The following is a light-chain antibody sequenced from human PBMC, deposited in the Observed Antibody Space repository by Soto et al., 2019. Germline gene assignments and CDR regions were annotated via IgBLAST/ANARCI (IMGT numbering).Light chain of an antibody. CDR1: QSISSW. V-gene: IGKV1-5*03. Sequence: DIQMTQSPSTLSASVGDRVTITCRASQSISSWLAWYQQKPGKAPXXLIYKASSLESGVPSRLSGSGSGTEFTLTISSMQPDDFATYYCQQCNSYWTFGQGTKVDIK. J-gene: IGKJ1*01. CDR3: QQCNSYWT. CDR2: KAS.